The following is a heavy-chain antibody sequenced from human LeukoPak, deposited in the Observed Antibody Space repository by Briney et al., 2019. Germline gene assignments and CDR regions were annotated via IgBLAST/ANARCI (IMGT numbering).Heavy chain of an antibody. Sequence: GGSLRLSCEASGFTFSSYEMNWVRQAPGKGLEWVSYISSSGGTIYYAGSVKGRFTISRDNAKNSLYLQMNSLRAEDTAVYYCARDEAHCGGDCYFDYWGQGTLVTVSS. D-gene: IGHD2-21*02. CDR3: ARDEAHCGGDCYFDY. CDR1: GFTFSSYE. V-gene: IGHV3-48*03. CDR2: ISSSGGTI. J-gene: IGHJ4*02.